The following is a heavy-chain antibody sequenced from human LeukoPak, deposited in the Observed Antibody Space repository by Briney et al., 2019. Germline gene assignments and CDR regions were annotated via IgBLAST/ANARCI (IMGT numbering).Heavy chain of an antibody. J-gene: IGHJ5*01. CDR2: ISYDGSNK. Sequence: GGSLRLSCAASGFTFSSYGMHWVRQAPGKGLEWVAVISYDGSNKNYADSVKGRFTISRDNSKNTLYLQMNSLRAEDTAVYYCAKPPKGSGWYWFDYWGQGTLVTVSS. V-gene: IGHV3-30*18. D-gene: IGHD6-19*01. CDR1: GFTFSSYG. CDR3: AKPPKGSGWYWFDY.